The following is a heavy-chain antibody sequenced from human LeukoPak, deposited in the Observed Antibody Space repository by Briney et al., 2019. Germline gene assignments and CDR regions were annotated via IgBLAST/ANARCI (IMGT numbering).Heavy chain of an antibody. CDR3: ARSYSSSWSYYGMDV. CDR2: IYPGDSDT. J-gene: IGHJ6*02. D-gene: IGHD6-13*01. V-gene: IGHV5-51*01. Sequence: GESLKISCKGSGYSFTSYWIGWVRQMPGKGLEWMGIIYPGDSDTRYSPSFQGQVTISADKSISTAYLQWSSLKASDTAMYYCARSYSSSWSYYGMDVWGQGATVTVSS. CDR1: GYSFTSYW.